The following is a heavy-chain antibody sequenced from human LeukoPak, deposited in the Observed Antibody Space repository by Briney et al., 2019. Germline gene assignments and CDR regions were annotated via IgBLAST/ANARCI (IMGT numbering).Heavy chain of an antibody. D-gene: IGHD4-23*01. V-gene: IGHV4-59*08. CDR1: GASISSCY. CDR3: ARHWYGGNFLFDY. J-gene: IGHJ4*02. CDR2: IYYNGRT. Sequence: PSETLSLTCTVSGASISSCYWSWIRQPPGKGLEWIGYIYYNGRTKYNPSLKSRVAISVDTSKNQFSLNLNSVTAADTAVYYCARHWYGGNFLFDYWGQGTLITVSS.